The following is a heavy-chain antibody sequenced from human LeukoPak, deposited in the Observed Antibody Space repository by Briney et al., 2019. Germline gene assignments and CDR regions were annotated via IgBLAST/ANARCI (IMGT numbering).Heavy chain of an antibody. J-gene: IGHJ5*02. Sequence: GGSLRLSCAASGFTFSSYSMNWVRQAPGKGLEWLSYISSSSSTIYYADSVKGRFTISRDNAKNSLYLQMNSLRDEDTAVYYCAREVVVVATDWFDPWGQGTLVTVSS. CDR2: ISSSSSTI. V-gene: IGHV3-48*02. D-gene: IGHD2-15*01. CDR3: AREVVVVATDWFDP. CDR1: GFTFSSYS.